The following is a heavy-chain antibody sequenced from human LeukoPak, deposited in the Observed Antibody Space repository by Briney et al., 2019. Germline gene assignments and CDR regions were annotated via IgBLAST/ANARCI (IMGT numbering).Heavy chain of an antibody. D-gene: IGHD3-22*01. J-gene: IGHJ4*02. CDR2: IIPIFGTA. V-gene: IGHV1-69*13. Sequence: SVTVSFTASGGTFISYAISWVRQAPGQGLEWMGGIIPIFGTANYAQKFQGRVTITADESTSTAYMELSSLGSEDTAVYYCATGSTYYYDSSGYFLFDYWGQGTLVTVSS. CDR3: ATGSTYYYDSSGYFLFDY. CDR1: GGTFISYA.